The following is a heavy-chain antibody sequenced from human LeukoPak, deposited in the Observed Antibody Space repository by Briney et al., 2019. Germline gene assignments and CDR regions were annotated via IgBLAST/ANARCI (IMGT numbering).Heavy chain of an antibody. CDR1: GGTISSGGYY. V-gene: IGHV4-39*01. CDR3: ATWRTAKTGFDY. J-gene: IGHJ4*02. D-gene: IGHD1-1*01. CDR2: IYYSGSP. Sequence: SETLSLTCTVSGGTISSGGYYWSWIRQPPGKGLECIGSIYYSGSPYYNPSLKSRVTISVDTSKNQFSLRLSSVTAADTAVYYCATWRTAKTGFDYWGQGTLVTVSS.